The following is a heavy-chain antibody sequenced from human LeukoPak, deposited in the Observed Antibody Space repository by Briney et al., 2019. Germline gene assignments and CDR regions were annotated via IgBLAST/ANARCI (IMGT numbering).Heavy chain of an antibody. Sequence: PSETLSLTCIVSGYSISSGYWGWIRQPPGKGREWIGSIYHSGNTYYNASLKSRVTISVDTSKNQFSLKLSSVTAADTAVYYCARYDGGYNWFDPWGQGTLVTVSS. CDR1: GYSISSGY. D-gene: IGHD5-12*01. J-gene: IGHJ5*02. V-gene: IGHV4-38-2*02. CDR3: ARYDGGYNWFDP. CDR2: IYHSGNT.